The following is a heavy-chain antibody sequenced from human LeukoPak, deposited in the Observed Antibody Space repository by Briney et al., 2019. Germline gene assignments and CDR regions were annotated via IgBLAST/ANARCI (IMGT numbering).Heavy chain of an antibody. Sequence: ASVKVSCKASGGTFSSYAISWVRQAPGQGLEWMGRIIPVFGIANYAQKFQGRVTITADKSTSTAYMELSSLRSEDTAVYYCAGGTSTYGDYEEGEDYWGQGTLVTVSS. CDR1: GGTFSSYA. CDR2: IIPVFGIA. D-gene: IGHD4-17*01. J-gene: IGHJ4*02. CDR3: AGGTSTYGDYEEGEDY. V-gene: IGHV1-69*04.